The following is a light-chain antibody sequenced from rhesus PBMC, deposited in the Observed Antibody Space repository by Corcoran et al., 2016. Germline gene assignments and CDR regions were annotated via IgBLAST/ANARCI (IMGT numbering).Light chain of an antibody. J-gene: IGKJ2*01. CDR1: QGISNY. Sequence: DIQMTKSPSSLYASVGDRVTITCRASQGISNYLNWFQQKTGKAPNLLIYAAASLESGVPTRFSGSGSGTEFTLTISSLQPEEFATYYCLQHNSYPYSFGQGTKVEIK. CDR3: LQHNSYPYS. CDR2: AAA. V-gene: IGKV1-28*02.